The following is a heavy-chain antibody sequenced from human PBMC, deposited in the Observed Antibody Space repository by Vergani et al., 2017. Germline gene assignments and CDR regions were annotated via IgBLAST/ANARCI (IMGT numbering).Heavy chain of an antibody. CDR3: AKARGRAAAALGY. D-gene: IGHD6-25*01. J-gene: IGHJ4*02. CDR2: ISGSGGST. V-gene: IGHV3-23*01. CDR1: GFTFSSYA. Sequence: EVQLLESGGGLVQPGGSLRLSCAASGFTFSSYAMSWVRQAPGPGLEWVSAISGSGGSTYYADSVKGRFTLARANSNQPLYLQMNSLRAEDTAVYYCAKARGRAAAALGYWGQGTLVTVSS.